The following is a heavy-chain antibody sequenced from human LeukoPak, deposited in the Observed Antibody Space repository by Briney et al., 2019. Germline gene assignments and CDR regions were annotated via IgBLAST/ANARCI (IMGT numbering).Heavy chain of an antibody. Sequence: ASVKVSCKASGYTFTGCYMHWVRQAPGQGLEWMGWINPNSGGTNYAQKFQGRVTMTRDTSISTAYMELSRLRSDDTAVYYCARDAENYYGSGLNYWGQGTLVTVSS. CDR1: GYTFTGCY. CDR3: ARDAENYYGSGLNY. J-gene: IGHJ4*02. V-gene: IGHV1-2*02. D-gene: IGHD3-10*01. CDR2: INPNSGGT.